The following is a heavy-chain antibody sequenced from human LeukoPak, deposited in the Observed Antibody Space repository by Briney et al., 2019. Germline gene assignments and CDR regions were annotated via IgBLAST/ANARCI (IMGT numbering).Heavy chain of an antibody. CDR2: ISYDGSNK. CDR1: GVTFSSYA. Sequence: GGSLRLSCAASGVTFSSYAMHWVRQALGKGLEWVAVISYDGSNKYYADSVKGRFTISRDNSKNTLHLQMNSLRAEDTAVYYCASAPLFFDYWGQGTLVTVSS. V-gene: IGHV3-30*01. J-gene: IGHJ4*02. CDR3: ASAPLFFDY.